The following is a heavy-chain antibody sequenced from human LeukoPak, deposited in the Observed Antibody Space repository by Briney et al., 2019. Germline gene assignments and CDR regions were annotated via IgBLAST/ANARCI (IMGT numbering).Heavy chain of an antibody. Sequence: SETLSLTCAVYGVSFSGYYWSWIRQPPGKGLEWIGEINHSGSTNYNPSPKSRVTISVDTSKNHFSLQVRSVTAAETDVYYCARGRKAYDILTGYYKPPSFDYWGQGTLVTVSS. CDR2: INHSGST. D-gene: IGHD3-9*01. J-gene: IGHJ4*02. CDR3: ARGRKAYDILTGYYKPPSFDY. CDR1: GVSFSGYY. V-gene: IGHV4-34*01.